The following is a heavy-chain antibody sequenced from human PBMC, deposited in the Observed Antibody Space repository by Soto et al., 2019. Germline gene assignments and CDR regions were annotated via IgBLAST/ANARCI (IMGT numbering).Heavy chain of an antibody. J-gene: IGHJ4*02. D-gene: IGHD5-18*01. CDR2: IYYSGST. V-gene: IGHV4-31*03. Sequence: SETLSLTCTVSGGSISSGGYYWSWIRQHPGKGLEWIGYIYYSGSTYHNPSLKSRVTISVDTSKNQFSLKLSSVTAADTAVYYCARRGGYSYGYVGYWGQGTLVTVSS. CDR1: GGSISSGGYY. CDR3: ARRGGYSYGYVGY.